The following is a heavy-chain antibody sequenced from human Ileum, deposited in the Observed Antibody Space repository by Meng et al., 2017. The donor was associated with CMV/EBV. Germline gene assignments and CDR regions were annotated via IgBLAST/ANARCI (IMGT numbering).Heavy chain of an antibody. V-gene: IGHV1-69-2*01. CDR2: VDPEDGET. CDR1: GYTFTDYY. D-gene: IGHD3-10*01. Sequence: GYTFTDYYMHWVQQAPGKGLEWMGLVDPEDGETIYAEKFQGRVTITADTSTDTAYMELSSLRSEDTAVYYCATSRPRNYYGSGSYYHWGQGTLVTVSS. J-gene: IGHJ4*02. CDR3: ATSRPRNYYGSGSYYH.